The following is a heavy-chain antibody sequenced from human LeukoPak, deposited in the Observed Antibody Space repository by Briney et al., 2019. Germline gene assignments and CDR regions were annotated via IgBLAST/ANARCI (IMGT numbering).Heavy chain of an antibody. Sequence: ASVKVSCKASGYTFTSYGISWVRQAPGQGLEWMGWISAYNGNTNYAQKLQGRVTMTTDTSTSTAYMELRSLRSDDTAVYYCARDKLRSPEGSQTPQDYWGQGTLVTVSS. D-gene: IGHD3-3*01. J-gene: IGHJ4*02. CDR2: ISAYNGNT. V-gene: IGHV1-18*01. CDR1: GYTFTSYG. CDR3: ARDKLRSPEGSQTPQDY.